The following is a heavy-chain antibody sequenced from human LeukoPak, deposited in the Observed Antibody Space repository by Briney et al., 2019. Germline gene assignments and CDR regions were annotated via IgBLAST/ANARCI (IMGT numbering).Heavy chain of an antibody. Sequence: SETRSLTCAVYGGSFSGYDWSWIRQPPGKGLEGIGEINHSGRTNYNPSLKSRGTISVDTSKTQCSLKLSSVTAADTAVYYCAREAGAYGDYVGLYYFDYWGQGTLVTVSS. CDR3: AREAGAYGDYVGLYYFDY. D-gene: IGHD4-17*01. V-gene: IGHV4-34*01. CDR2: INHSGRT. CDR1: GGSFSGYD. J-gene: IGHJ4*02.